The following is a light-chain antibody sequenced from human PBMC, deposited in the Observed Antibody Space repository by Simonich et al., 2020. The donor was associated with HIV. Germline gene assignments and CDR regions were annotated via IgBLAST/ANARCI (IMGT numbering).Light chain of an antibody. CDR1: QSVSSN. J-gene: IGKJ4*01. Sequence: EIVMTQSPATLSVSPGERATLSCRASQSVSSNLAWYQQKPGQAPRLLIYGASTSATSIPARFSGSGSATEFTLTISSMHSEDFAVYYCQQYNNWSLTFGGGTKVEIK. V-gene: IGKV3-15*01. CDR2: GAS. CDR3: QQYNNWSLT.